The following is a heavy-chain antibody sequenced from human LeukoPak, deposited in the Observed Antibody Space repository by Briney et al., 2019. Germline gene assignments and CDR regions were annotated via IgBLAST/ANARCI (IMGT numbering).Heavy chain of an antibody. J-gene: IGHJ4*02. Sequence: PSETLSLTCTVSGGSISSGSYYWSWIRQPAGKGLEWIGRMYTSGSTNYNPSLKSRVTISVDTSKNQFSLKLSSVTAADTAVYYCASGSYQGFDYWGQGTLVTVSS. D-gene: IGHD1-26*01. V-gene: IGHV4-61*02. CDR1: GGSISSGSYY. CDR3: ASGSYQGFDY. CDR2: MYTSGST.